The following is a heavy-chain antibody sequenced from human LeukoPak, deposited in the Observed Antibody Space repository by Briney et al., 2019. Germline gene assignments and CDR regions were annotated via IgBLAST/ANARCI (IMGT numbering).Heavy chain of an antibody. CDR2: ITSGSSYR. J-gene: IGHJ6*03. D-gene: IGHD1-26*01. CDR1: GFTFSNCA. V-gene: IGHV3-21*01. Sequence: GGPLRLSCAASGFTFSNCAMSWVRQASGKGLEWVSSITSGSSYRFYADSVKGRFTISRDNAKNSLYLQMNSLRAEDTAVYYCARDPYSGSYGNYYYYFMDVWGKGTTVTISS. CDR3: ARDPYSGSYGNYYYYFMDV.